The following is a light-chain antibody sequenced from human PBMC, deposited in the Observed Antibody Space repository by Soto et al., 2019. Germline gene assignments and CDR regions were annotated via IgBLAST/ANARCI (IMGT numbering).Light chain of an antibody. J-gene: IGKJ4*01. Sequence: EIVLTQSPGTLSVPLGETATLPCRASETVRNNYVAWYQQKPGQAPRLLIYGATNRAAGVSDNFSGGGSGTDFTLTIFSLEPEDIAIYICQQYGSSPPTFGGGTRWIS. CDR2: GAT. CDR3: QQYGSSPPT. CDR1: ETVRNNY. V-gene: IGKV3-20*01.